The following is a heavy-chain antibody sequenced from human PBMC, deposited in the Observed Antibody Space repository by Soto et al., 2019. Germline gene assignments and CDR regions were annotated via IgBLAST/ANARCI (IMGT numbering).Heavy chain of an antibody. Sequence: ASVKVSCKASGYTFTSYGISWVRQAPGQGLEWMRWINANNGSTNYAQKFQGWVTMTRDTSISTAYMELSRLRSDDTAVYYCARDNWNYYNWFDPWGQGTLVTVSS. D-gene: IGHD1-7*01. CDR2: INANNGST. CDR1: GYTFTSYG. V-gene: IGHV1-2*04. CDR3: ARDNWNYYNWFDP. J-gene: IGHJ5*02.